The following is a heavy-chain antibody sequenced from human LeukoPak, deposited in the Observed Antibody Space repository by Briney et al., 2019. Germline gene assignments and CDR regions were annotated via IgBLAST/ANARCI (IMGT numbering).Heavy chain of an antibody. CDR1: GGSISSYY. D-gene: IGHD2-15*01. CDR2: IYYSGST. V-gene: IGHV4-59*01. J-gene: IGHJ3*02. Sequence: SETLSLTCTVSGGSISSYYWRWIRQPPGKGLEWIGYIYYSGSTNYNPSLKSRVTISVDTSKNQFSLKLSSVTAADTAVYYCARGGRVARGAFDIWGQGTMVTVSS. CDR3: ARGGRVARGAFDI.